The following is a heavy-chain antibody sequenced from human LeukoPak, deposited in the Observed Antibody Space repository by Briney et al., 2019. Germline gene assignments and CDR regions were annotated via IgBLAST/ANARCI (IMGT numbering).Heavy chain of an antibody. CDR1: GGTFSSYA. V-gene: IGHV1-69*06. Sequence: SVKVSCKASGGTFSSYAISWVRQAPGQGLEWMGGIIPIFGTANYAQKFQGRVTMTEDTSTDTAYMELSSLRSEDTAVYYCATGQSYAVDYWGQGTLVTVSS. D-gene: IGHD2-2*01. CDR2: IIPIFGTA. J-gene: IGHJ4*02. CDR3: ATGQSYAVDY.